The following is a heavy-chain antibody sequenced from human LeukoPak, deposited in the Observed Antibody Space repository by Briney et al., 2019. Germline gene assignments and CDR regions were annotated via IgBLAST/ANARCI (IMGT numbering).Heavy chain of an antibody. J-gene: IGHJ4*02. Sequence: GGSLRLSCAAAGFIFSSYTMNWVRQAPGKGLEWVSYISSSGDTEYYADSVQGRFTVSRDNAKNSLYLQLNSLRAEDTAVYYCARDSSSFPNYFDFWGQGTLVTVSS. CDR1: GFIFSSYT. CDR3: ARDSSSFPNYFDF. V-gene: IGHV3-48*01. CDR2: ISSSGDTE. D-gene: IGHD3-3*02.